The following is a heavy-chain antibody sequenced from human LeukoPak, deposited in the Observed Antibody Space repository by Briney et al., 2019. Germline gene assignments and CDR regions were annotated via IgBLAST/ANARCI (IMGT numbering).Heavy chain of an antibody. V-gene: IGHV4-39*01. Sequence: VSLRLSCAASGFTFSDYYMSWIRQPPGKGLEWIGSISYSGSTYYNPSLKSRVTISVDTSKNQFSLKLSSVTAADTAVYYCARLLYGDYYFDYWGQGTLVTVSS. D-gene: IGHD4-17*01. CDR1: GFTFSDYY. CDR3: ARLLYGDYYFDY. CDR2: ISYSGST. J-gene: IGHJ4*02.